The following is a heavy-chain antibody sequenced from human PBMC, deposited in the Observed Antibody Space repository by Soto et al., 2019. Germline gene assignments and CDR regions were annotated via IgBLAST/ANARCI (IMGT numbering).Heavy chain of an antibody. V-gene: IGHV1-46*01. CDR1: GYTFINYY. CDR2: INPNGGST. Sequence: QVQLVQSGAEVKKPGASVKGSCKASGYTFINYYMHWVRQAPGQGLEWMGIINPNGGSTTYAQKFQGTVTLTRDTSTNTVNMELSSLRSEDTAVYYCAREKWLVRRNDPFDIWGQGTMVTVSS. J-gene: IGHJ3*02. D-gene: IGHD6-19*01. CDR3: AREKWLVRRNDPFDI.